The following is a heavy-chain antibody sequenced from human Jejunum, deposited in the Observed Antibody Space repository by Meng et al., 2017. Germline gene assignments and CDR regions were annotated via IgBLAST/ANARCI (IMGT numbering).Heavy chain of an antibody. CDR2: IKQDGSEK. Sequence: GESLKLYCAASGFTFSSYWMSWVRQAPGKGLEWVANIKQDGSEKSYVDSVKGRLTISRDNAKNSLFLQMSNLRAEDTAVYYCSIPMVRVPIQEYYYGIDVWGQGTTVTVSS. CDR3: SIPMVRVPIQEYYYGIDV. CDR1: GFTFSSYW. D-gene: IGHD3-10*01. V-gene: IGHV3-7*01. J-gene: IGHJ6*02.